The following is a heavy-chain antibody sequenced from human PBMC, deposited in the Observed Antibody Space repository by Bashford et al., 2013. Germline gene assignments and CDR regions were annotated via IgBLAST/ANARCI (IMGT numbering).Heavy chain of an antibody. Sequence: GGSLRLSCAASGFTFSSYTMHWVRQAPGKGLEWVSSVAGSSTYMYYADSVKGRFSISRDNAKNSLHLQIHSLRVEDTAVYYCARGHSSGWYTDFYYYYMDVWGTGTTVTVSS. CDR2: VAGSSTYM. V-gene: IGHV3-21*01. D-gene: IGHD6-19*01. CDR1: GFTFSSYT. CDR3: ARGHSSGWYTDFYYYYMDV. J-gene: IGHJ6*03.